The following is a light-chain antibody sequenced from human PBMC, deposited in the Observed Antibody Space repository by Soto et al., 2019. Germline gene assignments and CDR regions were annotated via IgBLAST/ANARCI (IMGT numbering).Light chain of an antibody. CDR3: QQYGSSPRT. J-gene: IGKJ1*01. Sequence: EIELTQSPGTLSLSPGERATLSCRASQRVDSSYLAWYQQRPGQAPRLLIFGASNRATGFPDRFSGSGSGTDFTLTISRLEPEDFAVYSCQQYGSSPRTFGQGTKVEVK. CDR1: QRVDSSY. CDR2: GAS. V-gene: IGKV3-20*01.